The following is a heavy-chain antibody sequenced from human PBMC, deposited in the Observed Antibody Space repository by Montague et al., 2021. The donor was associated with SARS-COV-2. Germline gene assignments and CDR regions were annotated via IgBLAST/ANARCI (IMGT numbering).Heavy chain of an antibody. CDR2: INHRGST. Sequence: SETLSLTCGVYGGSFNFYYWSWIRQPPGKGLEWIGEINHRGSTNNNPSLKTRVTISIDTSKNQFSLKLSSVTAADTAVYYCARGQEVYVINGDLDYWGQGTMVTVSS. CDR3: ARGQEVYVINGDLDY. CDR1: GGSFNFYY. J-gene: IGHJ4*02. D-gene: IGHD1-14*01. V-gene: IGHV4-34*01.